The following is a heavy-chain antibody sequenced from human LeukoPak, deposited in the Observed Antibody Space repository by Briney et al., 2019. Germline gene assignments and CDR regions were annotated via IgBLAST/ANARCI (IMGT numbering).Heavy chain of an antibody. CDR2: ISYDGSNK. CDR1: GFTFSSYG. Sequence: QSGGSRRLSCAAAGFTFSSYGMHWVRQAPGKGLEWVAVISYDGSNKYYADSVKGRFTISRDNSKNTLYLQMNSLRAEDTAVYYCAKALDTAMVNEDAFDIWGQGTMVTVYS. V-gene: IGHV3-30*18. CDR3: AKALDTAMVNEDAFDI. D-gene: IGHD5-18*01. J-gene: IGHJ3*02.